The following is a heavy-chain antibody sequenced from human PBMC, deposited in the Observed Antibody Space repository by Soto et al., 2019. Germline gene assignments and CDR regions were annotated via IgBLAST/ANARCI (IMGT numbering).Heavy chain of an antibody. D-gene: IGHD3-10*01. Sequence: QVQVVQSGTEVKKPGSSVKVSCKASGDTFSFYTINWVRQAPGLGLEWVGRINPIVSMSNYAQKFQGRVSMTADKSTSTAYMELRSLRSDDTAMYFCAASYGSGYRAFDYWGQGALVIVSS. J-gene: IGHJ4*02. CDR2: INPIVSMS. CDR1: GDTFSFYT. V-gene: IGHV1-69*02. CDR3: AASYGSGYRAFDY.